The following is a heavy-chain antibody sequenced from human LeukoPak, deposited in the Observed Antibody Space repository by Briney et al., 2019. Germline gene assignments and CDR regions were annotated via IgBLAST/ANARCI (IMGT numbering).Heavy chain of an antibody. D-gene: IGHD3-10*01. CDR2: INPSGGSA. CDR3: ARDSGSRADYYGSGSYYPDY. J-gene: IGHJ4*02. V-gene: IGHV1-46*01. CDR1: GYTFTSYY. Sequence: GASVKVSCKASGYTFTSYYMHWVRQVPGQGLEWMGIINPSGGSANNAQKFQGRVIMTRDTSTSTVYMDLSSLRSEDTAIYYCARDSGSRADYYGSGSYYPDYWGQGTLVTVSS.